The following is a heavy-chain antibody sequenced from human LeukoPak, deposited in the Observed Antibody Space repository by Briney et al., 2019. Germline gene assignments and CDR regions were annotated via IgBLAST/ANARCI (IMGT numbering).Heavy chain of an antibody. D-gene: IGHD5-18*01. V-gene: IGHV3-30*04. Sequence: GGSLRLSCAASGFTFRNYAIHWVRQAPGKGLEWVAVISYDGSNKYYADSVKGRFTISRDNSKNTLDLQMNSLRAEDTAVYYCARDKGSYGQGTPDPWGQGTLATVSS. CDR1: GFTFRNYA. CDR2: ISYDGSNK. J-gene: IGHJ5*02. CDR3: ARDKGSYGQGTPDP.